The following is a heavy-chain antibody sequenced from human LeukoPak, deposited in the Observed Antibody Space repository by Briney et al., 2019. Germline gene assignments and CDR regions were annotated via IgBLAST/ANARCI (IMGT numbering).Heavy chain of an antibody. CDR3: AREATYYYGSGSHISP. D-gene: IGHD3-10*01. Sequence: ASVKVSCKASGYTFTSYAMHWVRQAPGQRLEWMGWINAGNGNTKYSQKFQGRVTITRDTSASTAYMELSSLRSEDTAVYYCAREATYYYGSGSHISPWGQGTLVTVSS. CDR2: INAGNGNT. CDR1: GYTFTSYA. J-gene: IGHJ5*02. V-gene: IGHV1-3*01.